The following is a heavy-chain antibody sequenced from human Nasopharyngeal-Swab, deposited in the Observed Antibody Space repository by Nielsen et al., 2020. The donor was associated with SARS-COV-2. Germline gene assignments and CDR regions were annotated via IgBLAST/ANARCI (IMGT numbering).Heavy chain of an antibody. V-gene: IGHV3-30*04. D-gene: IGHD6-6*01. J-gene: IGHJ6*02. CDR3: ARDGYSSSSSYYYYYGMDV. Sequence: WIRQPPGKGLGWVAVISYDGSNKYYADSVKGRFTISRDNAKNSLYLQMNSLRAEDTAVYYCARDGYSSSSSYYYYYGMDVWGQGTTVTVSS. CDR2: ISYDGSNK.